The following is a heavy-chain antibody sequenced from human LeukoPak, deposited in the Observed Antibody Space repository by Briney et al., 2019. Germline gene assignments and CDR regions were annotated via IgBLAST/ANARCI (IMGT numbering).Heavy chain of an antibody. CDR1: GGTFSSYA. CDR2: IIPIFGTA. Sequence: SVKLSCKASGGTFSSYAISWVRQAPGQGLEWMGRIIPIFGTANYAQKFQGRVTITTDDSTRAASMELRRLRSEDTAVYYCARVHSSSWYYWFDPWGQGTLVTVSS. V-gene: IGHV1-69*05. CDR3: ARVHSSSWYYWFDP. J-gene: IGHJ5*02. D-gene: IGHD6-13*01.